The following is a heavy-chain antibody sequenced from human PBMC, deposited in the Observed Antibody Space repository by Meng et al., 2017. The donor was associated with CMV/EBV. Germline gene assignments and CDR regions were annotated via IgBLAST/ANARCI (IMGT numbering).Heavy chain of an antibody. V-gene: IGHV3-21*01. D-gene: IGHD3-10*01. CDR2: ISSSSSYI. Sequence: FTFCSNCISWVRQAPGKGLEWVSSISSSSSYIYYADSVKGRFTISRDNAKNSLYLQMNSLRAEDTAVYYCARDLGLGSGSYYNTHGYWGQGTLVTVSS. J-gene: IGHJ4*02. CDR1: FTFCSNC. CDR3: ARDLGLGSGSYYNTHGY.